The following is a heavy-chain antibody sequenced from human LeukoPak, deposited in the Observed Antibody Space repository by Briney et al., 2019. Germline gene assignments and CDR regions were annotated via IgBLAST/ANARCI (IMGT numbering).Heavy chain of an antibody. CDR1: GYTFTSYD. CDR2: MNPNSGNT. D-gene: IGHD2-15*01. J-gene: IGHJ5*02. V-gene: IGHV1-8*03. Sequence: ASVKVSCKASGYTFTSYDINWVRQATGQGLEWMGWMNPNSGNTGYAQKFQGRVTITRNTSISTAYMELSSLRSEDTAVYYCARGGFSGYCSGGSCYVGFDPWGQGTLVTVSS. CDR3: ARGGFSGYCSGGSCYVGFDP.